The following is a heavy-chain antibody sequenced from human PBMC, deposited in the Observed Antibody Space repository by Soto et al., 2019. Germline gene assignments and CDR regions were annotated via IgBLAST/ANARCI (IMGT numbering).Heavy chain of an antibody. CDR1: GFTFSNGW. J-gene: IGHJ4*02. Sequence: EVQVVESGGGLVKPGESLRLSCAASGFTFSNGWMNWVRQAPGKGLEWVGHIKSKTDGGTTDYAAPVKGRFTISRDDSKDTVDLQMNSLKTEHTAVYYCSTVHGGKGWCLDYWGQGTLVTVSS. V-gene: IGHV3-15*07. CDR2: IKSKTDGGTT. CDR3: STVHGGKGWCLDY. D-gene: IGHD2-21*01.